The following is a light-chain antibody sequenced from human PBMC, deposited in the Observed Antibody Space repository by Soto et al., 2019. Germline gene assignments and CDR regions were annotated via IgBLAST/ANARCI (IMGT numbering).Light chain of an antibody. Sequence: EIVLTQSPGTLSLSPGERATLSCRASQSISTYLAWYQQKPGQAPRLLIYDASNRATGIPARFSGRGSGTDFTLTISSLEPEDFAVYYRQQRSKWLTFGGGTKVDIK. J-gene: IGKJ4*01. V-gene: IGKV3-11*01. CDR1: QSISTY. CDR2: DAS. CDR3: QQRSKWLT.